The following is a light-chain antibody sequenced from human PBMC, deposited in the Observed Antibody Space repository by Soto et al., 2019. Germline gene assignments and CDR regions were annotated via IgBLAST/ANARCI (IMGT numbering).Light chain of an antibody. Sequence: DIPMTQSPSSLSASVGDRVTITCRASQSISSYLNWYQHKPGKAPKLLIHGASSLQSGVPLRFGGSGSGTYFTLTISSLQPEDFATYYCQQSFTTPLTFGGGTKVEIK. CDR2: GAS. V-gene: IGKV1-39*01. CDR1: QSISSY. J-gene: IGKJ4*01. CDR3: QQSFTTPLT.